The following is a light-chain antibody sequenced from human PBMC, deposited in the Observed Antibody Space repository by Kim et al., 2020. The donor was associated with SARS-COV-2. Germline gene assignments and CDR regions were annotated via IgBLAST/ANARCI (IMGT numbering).Light chain of an antibody. CDR3: QQYGSSPAGPT. CDR1: QSVSSSY. CDR2: GAS. V-gene: IGKV3-20*01. J-gene: IGKJ3*01. Sequence: EIVLTQSPGTLSLSPGERATLSCRASQSVSSSYLAWYQQKPGQAPRLLIYGASSRATGIPDRFSGSGSGTDFTLTINRLEPEDFAVYYCQQYGSSPAGPTFGPGTKVDIK.